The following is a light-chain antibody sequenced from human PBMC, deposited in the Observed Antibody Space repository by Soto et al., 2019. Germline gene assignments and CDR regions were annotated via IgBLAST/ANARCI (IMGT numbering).Light chain of an antibody. CDR3: QQYGNWPLT. Sequence: EILMTQSPATLSVSPGERATLSCRANQDVNIYLAWYQQKHGQAPRLLISGASTRATGIPARFSGSGSGTEFTLTLSSLQSEDVAVYYCQQYGNWPLTFGGGTNVEIK. V-gene: IGKV3D-15*01. CDR2: GAS. CDR1: QDVNIY. J-gene: IGKJ4*01.